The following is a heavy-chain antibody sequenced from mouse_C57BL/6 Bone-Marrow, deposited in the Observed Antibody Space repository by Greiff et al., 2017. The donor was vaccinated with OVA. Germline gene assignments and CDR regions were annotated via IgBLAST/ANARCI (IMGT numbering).Heavy chain of an antibody. CDR1: GFTFSDYG. V-gene: IGHV5-17*01. D-gene: IGHD1-1*01. CDR3: ARFYYGFYYAMDY. CDR2: ISSGSSTI. J-gene: IGHJ4*01. Sequence: DVKLVESGGGLVKPGGSLKLSCAASGFTFSDYGMHWVRQAPEKGLEWVAYISSGSSTIYYADKVKGRFTITRDNAKNTLFLQMTSLRSEDTAMYYCARFYYGFYYAMDYWGQGTSVTVSS.